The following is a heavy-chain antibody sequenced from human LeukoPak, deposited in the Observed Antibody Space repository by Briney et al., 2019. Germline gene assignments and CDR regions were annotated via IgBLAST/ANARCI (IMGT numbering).Heavy chain of an antibody. Sequence: GGSLRLSCAASGFTVSSNYMSWVRQAPGKGLEWVSVIYSGGSTYYADSVKGRFTISRDNSKNTLYLQMDSLRAEDTAVYYCAREDGRGYYYYMDVWGKGTTVTVSS. J-gene: IGHJ6*03. CDR3: AREDGRGYYYYMDV. CDR2: IYSGGST. V-gene: IGHV3-53*05. D-gene: IGHD1-26*01. CDR1: GFTVSSNY.